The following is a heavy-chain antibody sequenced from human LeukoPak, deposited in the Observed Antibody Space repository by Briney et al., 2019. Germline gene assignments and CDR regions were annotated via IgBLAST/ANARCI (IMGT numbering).Heavy chain of an antibody. CDR3: VKTYSGTYYDF. D-gene: IGHD1-26*01. V-gene: IGHV3-64D*06. CDR1: GFTITSYA. J-gene: IGHJ4*02. Sequence: GGSLRLSCAASGFTITSYAMHWVRQAPGKGLEYVSALSSNGEIKFYADSVKGRFTISRDSSKNTLDLQMSSLRAEDTALYYCVKTYSGTYYDFWGQGTLVTVSS. CDR2: LSSNGEIK.